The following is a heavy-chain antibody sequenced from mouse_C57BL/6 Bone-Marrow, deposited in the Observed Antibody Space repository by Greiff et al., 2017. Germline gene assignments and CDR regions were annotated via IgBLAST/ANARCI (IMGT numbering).Heavy chain of an antibody. V-gene: IGHV1-69*01. D-gene: IGHD1-1*01. CDR3: ARSDTTVVATDFDV. Sequence: QVQLQQPGAELVMPGASVKLSCKASGYTFTSYWMHWVKQRPGQGLEWIGEIDPSDSYTNYNQKFKGKSTLTVDKSSSTAYMQLSSLTSEDSAVYYCARSDTTVVATDFDVWGTGTTVTVSS. CDR1: GYTFTSYW. CDR2: IDPSDSYT. J-gene: IGHJ1*03.